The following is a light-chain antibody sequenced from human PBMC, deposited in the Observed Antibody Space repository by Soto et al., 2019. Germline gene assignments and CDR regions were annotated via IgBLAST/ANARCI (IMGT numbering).Light chain of an antibody. CDR1: QSISSN. Sequence: EMVMTQSPATLSVSPGERATLSCRASQSISSNLAWYQQRPGQAPRLLIYDASTRATDISARFSGSGSGTEFTLTISSLQSEDFAVYYCQQYNNWPRTFGQGTKVEI. J-gene: IGKJ1*01. CDR3: QQYNNWPRT. V-gene: IGKV3-15*01. CDR2: DAS.